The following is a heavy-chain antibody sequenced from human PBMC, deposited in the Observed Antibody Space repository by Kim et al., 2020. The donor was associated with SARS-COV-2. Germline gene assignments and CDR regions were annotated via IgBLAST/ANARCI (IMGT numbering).Heavy chain of an antibody. CDR2: ILYDGSNK. CDR1: GITFSNYG. J-gene: IGHJ4*02. Sequence: GGSLRLSCAASGITFSNYGMHWVRQAPGKGLEWVAAILYDGSNKYYADSVKGRFTISRDNSKSTLYLQMNSLRGEDTAVYYCVKGAMVRGMDHDYWGQGTLVTVSS. D-gene: IGHD3-10*01. V-gene: IGHV3-30*18. CDR3: VKGAMVRGMDHDY.